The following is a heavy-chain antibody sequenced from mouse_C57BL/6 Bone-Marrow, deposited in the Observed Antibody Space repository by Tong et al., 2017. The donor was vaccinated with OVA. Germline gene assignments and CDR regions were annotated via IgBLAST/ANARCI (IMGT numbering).Heavy chain of an antibody. J-gene: IGHJ2*01. CDR3: NACPSTS. CDR1: GFNIKDYY. D-gene: IGHD2-1*01. CDR2: IDPENGDT. V-gene: IGHV14-4*02. Sequence: EVQLQESGAELVRSGASVKLSCTASGFNIKDYYMHWVKQRPEQGLEWIGWIDPENGDTEYAPKFQGKATMTADTSSNAAYLQLSSLTSEDTAVYYCNACPSTSWGQGTTLTVSS.